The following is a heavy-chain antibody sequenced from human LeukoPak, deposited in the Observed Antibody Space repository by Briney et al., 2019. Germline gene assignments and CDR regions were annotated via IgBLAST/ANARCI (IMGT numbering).Heavy chain of an antibody. V-gene: IGHV3-23*01. Sequence: GGSPRLSCASPGFTLINYAMNLVRPAPGKGPEWASSIRGSGGHKNYADSVKGRLTISRDNSKNTLYLQMNTLRAEHTDLYYCAKEPGYCSGASCSTDYWGQGTLVTVSS. D-gene: IGHD2-15*01. CDR3: AKEPGYCSGASCSTDY. CDR1: GFTLINYA. J-gene: IGHJ4*02. CDR2: IRGSGGHK.